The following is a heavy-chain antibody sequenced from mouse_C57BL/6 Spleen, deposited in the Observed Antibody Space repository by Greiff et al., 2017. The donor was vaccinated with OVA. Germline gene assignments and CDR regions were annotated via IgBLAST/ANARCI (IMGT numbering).Heavy chain of an antibody. Sequence: QVQLQQPGAELVKPGASVKLSCKASGYTFTNYWMHWVKQRPGQGLEWIGKINPNSGRTNYNETFKSKATLTVDKSSSTAYMQLSSLTSEDSAVDDCARETTVVARFAYWGQGTLVTVAA. J-gene: IGHJ3*01. CDR3: ARETTVVARFAY. D-gene: IGHD1-1*01. CDR1: GYTFTNYW. V-gene: IGHV1-64*01. CDR2: INPNSGRT.